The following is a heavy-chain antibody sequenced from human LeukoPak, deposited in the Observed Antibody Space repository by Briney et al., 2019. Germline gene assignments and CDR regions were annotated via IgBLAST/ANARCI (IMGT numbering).Heavy chain of an antibody. D-gene: IGHD6-19*01. CDR1: GFTFSSYG. Sequence: GGSLRLSCSVFGFTFSSYGMSWVRQAPGKGLEWVSYISSSGSTKYYAGSVKGRFTISRDNAKNSLYLQMNSLRAEDTAVYYCARDHYSSGSIDYWGQGTLVTVSS. CDR2: ISSSGSTK. J-gene: IGHJ4*02. V-gene: IGHV3-48*04. CDR3: ARDHYSSGSIDY.